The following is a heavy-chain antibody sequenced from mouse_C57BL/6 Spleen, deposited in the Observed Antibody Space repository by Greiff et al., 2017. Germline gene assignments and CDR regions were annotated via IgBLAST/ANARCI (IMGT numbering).Heavy chain of an antibody. D-gene: IGHD2-3*01. V-gene: IGHV5-6*02. CDR2: ISSGGSYT. Sequence: DVKLVESGGDLVKPGGSLKLSCAASGFTFSSYGMSWVRQTPDKRLEWVATISSGGSYTYYPDSVKGRFTISRDNAKNTLYLQMSSLKSEDTAMYYCAKGDGYDAMDYWGQGTSVTVSS. CDR1: GFTFSSYG. J-gene: IGHJ4*01. CDR3: AKGDGYDAMDY.